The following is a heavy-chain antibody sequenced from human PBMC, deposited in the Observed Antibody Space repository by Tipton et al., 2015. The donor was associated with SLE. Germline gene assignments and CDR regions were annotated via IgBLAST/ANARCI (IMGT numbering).Heavy chain of an antibody. CDR2: ISYDGSNK. J-gene: IGHJ4*02. Sequence: SLRLSCAASGFTFGSYAMHWVRQAPGKGLEWVAGISYDGSNKYYADSVKGRFTISRDNTKNTLYLQMNSLRAEDTAVYYCATDAGGITICGVGWSDYWGQGTLVTVSS. V-gene: IGHV3-30*04. CDR1: GFTFGSYA. CDR3: ATDAGGITICGVGWSDY. D-gene: IGHD3-3*01.